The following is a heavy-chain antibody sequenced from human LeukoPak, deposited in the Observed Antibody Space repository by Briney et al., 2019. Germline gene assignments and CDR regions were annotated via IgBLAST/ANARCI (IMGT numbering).Heavy chain of an antibody. D-gene: IGHD2-15*01. CDR2: ISAYNGIT. V-gene: IGHV1-18*01. CDR1: GYTFTSYG. J-gene: IGHJ5*02. CDR3: ARDRYCSGGSCYDWFDP. Sequence: ASAKVSCKASGYTFTSYGISWVRQAPGQGLEWMGWISAYNGITNYAQKLQGRVTMTTDTSTSTAYMELRSLRSDDTAVYYCARDRYCSGGSCYDWFDPWGQGTLVTVSS.